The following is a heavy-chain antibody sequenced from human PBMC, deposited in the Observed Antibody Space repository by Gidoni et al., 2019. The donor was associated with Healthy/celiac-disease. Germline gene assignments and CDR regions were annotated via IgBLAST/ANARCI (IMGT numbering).Heavy chain of an antibody. J-gene: IGHJ1*01. Sequence: EVQLVESGGGLVQPGGSLKLSCAASGFTFSGSAMHWVRQASGKGLEWVGRIRSKGNSYATAYAASVKGRFTISRDDSKNTAYLQMNSLKTEDTAVYYCIPGYSSGWYGNFQHWGQGTLVTVSS. V-gene: IGHV3-73*01. CDR1: GFTFSGSA. CDR2: IRSKGNSYAT. D-gene: IGHD6-19*01. CDR3: IPGYSSGWYGNFQH.